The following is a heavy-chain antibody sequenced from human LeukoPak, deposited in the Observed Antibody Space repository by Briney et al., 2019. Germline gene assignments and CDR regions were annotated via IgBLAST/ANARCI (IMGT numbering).Heavy chain of an antibody. Sequence: SQTLSLTCAISGDSVSTNSATWTWLMQSPSRGLEWLGRTYYRSKWSNDYAVSMKSRITINPDTSKNQFSLQLNSVTPEDTAVYYCARLVGASWFDSWGQGTLVTVSS. CDR3: ARLVGASWFDS. CDR1: GDSVSTNSAT. V-gene: IGHV6-1*01. J-gene: IGHJ5*01. CDR2: TYYRSKWSN. D-gene: IGHD1-26*01.